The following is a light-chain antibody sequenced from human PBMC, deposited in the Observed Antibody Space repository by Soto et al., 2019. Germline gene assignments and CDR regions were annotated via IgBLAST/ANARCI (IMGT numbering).Light chain of an antibody. CDR3: QVWDSSTGYV. V-gene: IGLV3-9*01. CDR2: RDT. Sequence: SYELTQPLSVSVALGQTARITCGGNNIGGKNVHWYQQKPGQAPLLVIYRDTNRPSGIPERFSGSNSGSTATLTISRAQAGDESDYYCQVWDSSTGYVFGTGTKVTVL. CDR1: NIGGKN. J-gene: IGLJ1*01.